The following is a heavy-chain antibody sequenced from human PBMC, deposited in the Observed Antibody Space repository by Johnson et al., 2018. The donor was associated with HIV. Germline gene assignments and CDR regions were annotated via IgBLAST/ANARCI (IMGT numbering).Heavy chain of an antibody. Sequence: VQLVESGGGVVQPGGSLRLSCAASGFTFSSYWMHWVRQAPGKGLVWVSRINSDGSSTSYADSVKGRFTISRDNAKNTLYLQMNSLRAEDTAVYYCTTYPNYYDNAFDIWGQGTMVTVSS. CDR2: INSDGSST. CDR1: GFTFSSYW. V-gene: IGHV3-74*02. D-gene: IGHD3-22*01. J-gene: IGHJ3*02. CDR3: TTYPNYYDNAFDI.